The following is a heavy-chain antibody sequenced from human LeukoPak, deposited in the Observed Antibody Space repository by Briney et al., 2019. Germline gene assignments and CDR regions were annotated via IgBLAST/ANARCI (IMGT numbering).Heavy chain of an antibody. CDR1: GFTFSTYA. D-gene: IGHD3-3*01. CDR3: AREHSTIFGDSLNFDY. CDR2: ISSSGGST. J-gene: IGHJ4*02. V-gene: IGHV3-23*01. Sequence: GGSLRLSCAASGFTFSTYAMSWVRQAPGKGLEWVSAISSSGGSTYYADSVKGRFTISRDNSNNTLYLEMNSLRAEDTAVYYCAREHSTIFGDSLNFDYWGQGTLVTVSS.